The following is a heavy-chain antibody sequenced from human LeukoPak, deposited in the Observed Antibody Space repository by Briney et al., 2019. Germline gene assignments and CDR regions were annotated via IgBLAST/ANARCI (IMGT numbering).Heavy chain of an antibody. D-gene: IGHD3-22*01. Sequence: SETLSLTCTVSGGSISSYYWSWIRQPPGKGLEWIGEINHSGSTNYNPSLKSRVTISVDTSKNQFSLKLSSVTAADTAVYYCARGAYDIRGGWRFYFDYWGQGTLVTVSS. J-gene: IGHJ4*02. CDR2: INHSGST. CDR1: GGSISSYY. CDR3: ARGAYDIRGGWRFYFDY. V-gene: IGHV4-34*01.